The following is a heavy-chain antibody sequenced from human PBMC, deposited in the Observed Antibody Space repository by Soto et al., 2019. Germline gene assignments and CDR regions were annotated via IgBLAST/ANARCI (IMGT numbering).Heavy chain of an antibody. V-gene: IGHV1-69*13. D-gene: IGHD2-21*02. J-gene: IGHJ6*02. CDR2: IISIFGTT. CDR3: ATSGECGGDCSVYGMAV. Sequence: SVKVSCKASGGTFSTFAISWVRQAPGQGLEWMGGIISIFGTTEYAQKFQGRVTIYADESTSTAYMELSSLRSDDTAVYFCATSGECGGDCSVYGMAVWGQGTTVTVSS. CDR1: GGTFSTFA.